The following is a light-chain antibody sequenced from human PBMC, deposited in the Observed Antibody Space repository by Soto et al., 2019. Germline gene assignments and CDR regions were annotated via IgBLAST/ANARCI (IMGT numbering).Light chain of an antibody. CDR3: HQYGSSPRT. V-gene: IGKV3-20*01. Sequence: ELVLTQSPGTLYLSPGERATLSCRASQSVSSSYLAWYQQKPGQAPRLLIYDASSRATGIPDRFSGSGSGTDFTLTISRLEPEDFAVYYCHQYGSSPRTFVQGTKVDI. J-gene: IGKJ1*01. CDR1: QSVSSSY. CDR2: DAS.